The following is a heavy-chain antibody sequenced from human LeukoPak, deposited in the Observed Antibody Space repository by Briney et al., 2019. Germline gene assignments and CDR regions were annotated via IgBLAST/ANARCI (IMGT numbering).Heavy chain of an antibody. CDR2: ISAYNGNT. V-gene: IGHV1-18*01. J-gene: IGHJ5*02. CDR1: GYTFTSYG. D-gene: IGHD3-10*01. CDR3: ARDSNLLWFGEDRGEDRFDP. Sequence: ASVKVSCKASGYTFTSYGISWVRQAPGQGLEWMGWISAYNGNTNYAQKLQGRVTMTTDTSTSTAYMELRSLRSDDTAVYYCARDSNLLWFGEDRGEDRFDPWGQGTLVTVSS.